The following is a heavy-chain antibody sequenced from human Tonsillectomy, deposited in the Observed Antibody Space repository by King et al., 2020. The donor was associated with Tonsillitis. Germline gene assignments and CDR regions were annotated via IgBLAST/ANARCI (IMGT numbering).Heavy chain of an antibody. D-gene: IGHD3-22*01. CDR2: ISAYNGDT. V-gene: IGHV1-18*01. CDR1: GYTFTSYG. CDR3: ARGSPIVVVKDAFDI. Sequence: QLVQSGAEVKKPGASVKVSCKASGYTFTSYGISWVRQAPGQGLEWMGWISAYNGDTNYAQKLQGRVTMNTDTSTNTAYMELRSLRSDDTAVYYCARGSPIVVVKDAFDIWGQGTMVTVSS. J-gene: IGHJ3*02.